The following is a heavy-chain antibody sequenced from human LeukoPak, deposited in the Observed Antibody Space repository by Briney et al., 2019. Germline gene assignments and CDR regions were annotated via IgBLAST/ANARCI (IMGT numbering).Heavy chain of an antibody. V-gene: IGHV1-69*13. CDR2: IIPIFGTA. J-gene: IGHJ3*02. CDR3: ARDYYDSSGQRGYDAFDI. Sequence: ASVKISCKASGGTFSSYAISWVRQAPGQGLEWMGGIIPIFGTANYAQKFQGRVTITADESTSTAYMELSSLRSEDTAVYYCARDYYDSSGQRGYDAFDIWGQGTMVTVSS. D-gene: IGHD3-22*01. CDR1: GGTFSSYA.